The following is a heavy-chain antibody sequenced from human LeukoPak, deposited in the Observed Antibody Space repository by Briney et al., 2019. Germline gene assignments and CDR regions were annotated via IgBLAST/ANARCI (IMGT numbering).Heavy chain of an antibody. CDR2: ISSSSSYI. CDR1: GFTFSSYS. D-gene: IGHD3-10*01. J-gene: IGHJ5*02. Sequence: GGSLRLSCAASGFTFSSYSMNWVRQAPGKGLEWVSSISSSSSYIYYADSVKGRFTISRDNAKNSLYLQMNSLRAEDTAVYYCAKGVLPRGDNWFDPWGQGTLVTVSS. CDR3: AKGVLPRGDNWFDP. V-gene: IGHV3-21*04.